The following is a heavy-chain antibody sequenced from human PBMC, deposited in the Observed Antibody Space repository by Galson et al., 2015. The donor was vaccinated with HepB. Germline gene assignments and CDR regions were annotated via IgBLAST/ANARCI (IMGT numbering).Heavy chain of an antibody. CDR1: GFTFSSYG. CDR3: AKGPRLRYGYNYYFDY. V-gene: IGHV3-30*02. D-gene: IGHD5-24*01. Sequence: SLRLSCAASGFTFSSYGMHRVRQAPGKGLEWVAFIRYDGSNKYYADSVKGRFTISRDNSKNTLYLQMNSLRAEDTAVYYCAKGPRLRYGYNYYFDYWGQGTLVTVSS. CDR2: IRYDGSNK. J-gene: IGHJ4*02.